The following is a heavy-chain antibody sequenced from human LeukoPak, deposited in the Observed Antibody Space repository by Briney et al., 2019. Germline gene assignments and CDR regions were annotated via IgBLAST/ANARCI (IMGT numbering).Heavy chain of an antibody. V-gene: IGHV3-23*01. J-gene: IGHJ5*02. CDR1: GFTFSTYA. Sequence: PGGSLRLSCAASGFTFSTYAMSWVRQAQGTGLEWVSAVSGSGGSTSYADSVKGRFTISRDNSKNTLYLQMSALRAQDTAIYFCARGSGLEPLCAPWGQGALVTVSS. D-gene: IGHD2-21*01. CDR3: ARGSGLEPLCAP. CDR2: VSGSGGST.